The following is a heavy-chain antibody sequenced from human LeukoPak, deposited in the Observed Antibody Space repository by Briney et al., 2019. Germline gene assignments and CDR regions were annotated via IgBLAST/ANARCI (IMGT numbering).Heavy chain of an antibody. D-gene: IGHD3-10*01. V-gene: IGHV3-23*01. CDR2: ISGSGGST. Sequence: PGGSLRLSCAASGFTFSSYAMSWVRQAPGKGLEWVSAISGSGGSTYYADSVKGRFAISRDNSKNTLYLQMNSLRAEDTAVYYCAKGVWFGELLPFDYWGQGTLVTVSS. CDR3: AKGVWFGELLPFDY. J-gene: IGHJ4*02. CDR1: GFTFSSYA.